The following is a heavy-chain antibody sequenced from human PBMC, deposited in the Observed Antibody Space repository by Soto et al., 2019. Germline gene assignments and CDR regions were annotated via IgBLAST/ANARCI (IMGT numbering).Heavy chain of an antibody. Sequence: ASVKVSCKASGGTFSSYAISWVRQAPGQRLEWMGWINAGNGNTKYSQKFQGRVTITRDTSASTAYMELSSLRSEDTAVYYCARQGIAAAGNGMGYWGQGTLVTVSS. V-gene: IGHV1-3*01. CDR3: ARQGIAAAGNGMGY. CDR1: GGTFSSYA. D-gene: IGHD6-13*01. J-gene: IGHJ4*02. CDR2: INAGNGNT.